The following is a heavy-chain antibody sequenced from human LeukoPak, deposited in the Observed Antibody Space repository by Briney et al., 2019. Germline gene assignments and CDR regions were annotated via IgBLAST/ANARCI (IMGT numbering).Heavy chain of an antibody. D-gene: IGHD3-10*01. CDR3: ARHRFDGSEKYYGMDV. Sequence: GESLKISCKGSGYSFTTYWIGWVRQMPGKGLEWMAIIYPGNSDTRYSPSFQGQVTISADKSISTAYLQWSSVKASDTAMYYCARHRFDGSEKYYGMDVWGQGTTVTVSS. J-gene: IGHJ6*02. CDR1: GYSFTTYW. CDR2: IYPGNSDT. V-gene: IGHV5-51*01.